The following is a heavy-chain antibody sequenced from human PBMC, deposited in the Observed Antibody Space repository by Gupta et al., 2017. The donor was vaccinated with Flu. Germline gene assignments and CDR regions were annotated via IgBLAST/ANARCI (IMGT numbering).Heavy chain of an antibody. CDR3: AGWGGNSNF. CDR1: GFTFSNCW. J-gene: IGHJ4*02. Sequence: SGFTFSNCWMNWVRQTPGKGLEWVANITPDGSGKSYVDSVKGRFAIYRDNAKNSLFLQMNSLRAEDTALYYGAGWGGNSNFWGQGTLVTVAS. CDR2: ITPDGSGK. D-gene: IGHD1-26*01. V-gene: IGHV3-7*01.